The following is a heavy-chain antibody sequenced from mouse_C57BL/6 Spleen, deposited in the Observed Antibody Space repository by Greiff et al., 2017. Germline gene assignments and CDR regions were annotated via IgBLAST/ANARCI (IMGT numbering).Heavy chain of an antibody. J-gene: IGHJ2*01. Sequence: VQLQQSGAELMKPGASVKLSCKATGYTFTGYWIEWVKQRPGHGLEWIGEILPGSGNTNYNEKFKGKATFTADTSSNTAYMQLSRLTTEDSAIYYCAREGTTVEDYWGQGTTLTVSS. CDR1: GYTFTGYW. D-gene: IGHD1-1*01. V-gene: IGHV1-9*01. CDR3: AREGTTVEDY. CDR2: ILPGSGNT.